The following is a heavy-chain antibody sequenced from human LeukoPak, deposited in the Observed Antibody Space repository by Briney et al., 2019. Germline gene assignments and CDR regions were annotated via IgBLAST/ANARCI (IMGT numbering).Heavy chain of an antibody. J-gene: IGHJ4*02. CDR1: GVTFSSYN. CDR3: ARFSGYCSSTSCTPGD. CDR2: ISSSSSYI. Sequence: GGSLRLSFAASGVTFSSYNMNWVRQAPGEGLGWVSSISSSSSYIYYADSVKGRFTISRDNAKNSLYLQMNSLRAEDTAVYYCARFSGYCSSTSCTPGDWGQGTLVTASS. D-gene: IGHD2-2*01. V-gene: IGHV3-21*01.